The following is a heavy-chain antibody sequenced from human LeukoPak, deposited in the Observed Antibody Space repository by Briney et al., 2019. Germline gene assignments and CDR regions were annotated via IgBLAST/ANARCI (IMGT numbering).Heavy chain of an antibody. J-gene: IGHJ4*02. D-gene: IGHD6-19*01. CDR2: ISYDGSNK. CDR3: AKGESSGWYSAPLGLDY. CDR1: GXTFSNYA. Sequence: PGGSLRLSCAASGXTFSNYAMSWVRQAPGKGLEWVAVISYDGSNKYYADSVKGRFTISRDNSKNTLYLQTNRLRDEDTAVYYCAKGESSGWYSAPLGLDYWGQGTLVTVSS. V-gene: IGHV3-30-3*01.